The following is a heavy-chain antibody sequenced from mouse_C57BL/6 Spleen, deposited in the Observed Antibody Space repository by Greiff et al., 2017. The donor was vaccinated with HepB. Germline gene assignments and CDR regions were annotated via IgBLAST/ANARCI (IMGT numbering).Heavy chain of an antibody. J-gene: IGHJ1*03. Sequence: QVQLQQSGAELVKPGASVKISCKASGYAFSSYWMNWVKQRPGKGLEWIGQIYPGDGDTNYNGKFKGKATLTADKSSSTAYMQLSNLTSEDSAVYFCARQDGNYYWYFDVWGTGTTVTVSS. V-gene: IGHV1-80*01. CDR2: IYPGDGDT. CDR1: GYAFSSYW. CDR3: ARQDGNYYWYFDV. D-gene: IGHD2-1*01.